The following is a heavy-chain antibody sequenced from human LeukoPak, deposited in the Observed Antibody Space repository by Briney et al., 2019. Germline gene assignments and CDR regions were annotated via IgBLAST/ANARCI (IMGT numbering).Heavy chain of an antibody. CDR3: ARLYVSSGYYYFDY. CDR2: IHPSDSDT. CDR1: GYTFTNFW. J-gene: IGHJ4*02. Sequence: GESLQISCKVSGYTFTNFWIAWVRQMPGKGLEWMGIIHPSDSDTRNNPSFQGRVTISADKSISTAYLHWSSLKASDTAMYYCARLYVSSGYYYFDYWGQGTLVTVSS. D-gene: IGHD3-22*01. V-gene: IGHV5-51*01.